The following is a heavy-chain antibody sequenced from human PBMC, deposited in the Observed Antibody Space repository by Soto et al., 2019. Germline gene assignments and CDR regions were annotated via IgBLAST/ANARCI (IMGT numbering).Heavy chain of an antibody. J-gene: IGHJ3*02. V-gene: IGHV3-53*01. CDR3: ARELIYYYDSSGYYFSHAFDI. D-gene: IGHD3-22*01. Sequence: GSLRLSCAASGFTVSSNYMSWVRQAPGKGLEWVSVIYSGGSTYYADSVKGRFTISRDNSKNTLYLQMNSLRAEDTAVYYCARELIYYYDSSGYYFSHAFDIWGQGTMVTVSS. CDR2: IYSGGST. CDR1: GFTVSSNY.